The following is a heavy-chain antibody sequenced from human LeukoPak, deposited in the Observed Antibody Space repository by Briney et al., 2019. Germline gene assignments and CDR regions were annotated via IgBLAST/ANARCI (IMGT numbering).Heavy chain of an antibody. CDR2: IRSRAYGGPT. CDR1: GFTFGDYA. CDR3: TRDKSPYYYGSGSSNWFDP. D-gene: IGHD3-10*01. V-gene: IGHV3-49*05. J-gene: IGHJ5*02. Sequence: KTGGSLTLSCTASGFTFGDYAMSWFRQAPGKGLEGVGFIRSRAYGGPTEYAACVKGRFTISRDDSKSIAYLQMNRLKTEDTAVYYCTRDKSPYYYGSGSSNWFDPWGQGTLVTVSS.